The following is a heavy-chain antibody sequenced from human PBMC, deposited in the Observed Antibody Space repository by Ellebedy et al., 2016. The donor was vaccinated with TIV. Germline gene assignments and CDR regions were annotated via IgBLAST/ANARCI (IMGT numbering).Heavy chain of an antibody. V-gene: IGHV4-61*01. CDR2: IYYSGST. CDR1: GGSVSSGSYY. CDR3: ARYGDVGSSWYYFDY. D-gene: IGHD6-13*01. Sequence: MPSETLSLTCTVSGGSVSSGSYYWSWILQPPGKGLEWIGYIYYSGSTNYNPSLKSRVTISVDTSKNQFSLKLSSVTAADTAVYYCARYGDVGSSWYYFDYWGQGTLVTVSS. J-gene: IGHJ4*02.